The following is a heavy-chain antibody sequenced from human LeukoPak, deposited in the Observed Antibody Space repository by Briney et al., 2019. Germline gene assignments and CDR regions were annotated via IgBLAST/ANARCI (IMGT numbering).Heavy chain of an antibody. Sequence: SETLSLTCGVSGYSISSGFYWGWIRQPPGKGLGWIGSMYHSGSIYYNRSLKSRVTISADTSNNHLSLKLSSVTAADTAVYYCVRHPDPYYDIFLVWGKGTTVTVSS. CDR3: VRHPDPYYDIFLV. CDR1: GYSISSGFY. CDR2: MYHSGSI. J-gene: IGHJ6*04. V-gene: IGHV4-38-2*01. D-gene: IGHD3-3*01.